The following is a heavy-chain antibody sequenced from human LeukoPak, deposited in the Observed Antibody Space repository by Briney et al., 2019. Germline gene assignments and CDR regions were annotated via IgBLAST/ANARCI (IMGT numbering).Heavy chain of an antibody. V-gene: IGHV3-30-3*01. CDR2: ISYDGSNK. J-gene: IGHJ3*02. Sequence: GGSLRLSCAASGFTFSSYAMHWVRQAPGKGLEWVAVISYDGSNKYYADSVKGRFTISRDNSKNTLYLQMNSLRAEDTAVYYCAKDLTSSSWAQGDAFDIWGQGTMVTVSS. CDR1: GFTFSSYA. D-gene: IGHD6-13*01. CDR3: AKDLTSSSWAQGDAFDI.